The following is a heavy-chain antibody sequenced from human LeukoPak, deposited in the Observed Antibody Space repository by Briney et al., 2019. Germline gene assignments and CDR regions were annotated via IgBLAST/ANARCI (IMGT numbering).Heavy chain of an antibody. CDR1: GYSISSRYY. J-gene: IGHJ5*02. Sequence: SETLSLTCTVSGYSISSRYYWGWIRQPPGKGLEWIGYIYYSGSTNYNPSLKSRVTISVDTSKNQLSLKLSSVTAADTAVYYCARHQEWLDLGAWFDLWGQGTLVTVSS. CDR2: IYYSGST. V-gene: IGHV4-59*08. D-gene: IGHD6-19*01. CDR3: ARHQEWLDLGAWFDL.